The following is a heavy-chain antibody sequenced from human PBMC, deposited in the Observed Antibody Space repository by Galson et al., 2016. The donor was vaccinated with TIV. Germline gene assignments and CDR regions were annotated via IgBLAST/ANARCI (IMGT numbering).Heavy chain of an antibody. D-gene: IGHD3-10*01. CDR2: LYDSGN. CDR1: GGSVSRYY. Sequence: SETLSLTCSVSGGSVSRYYWSWVRQPPGKGLEWIGYLYDSGNIYNPSLQSRVTMPVDTSKNQVSLELRSVTAADTAVYYCARGLNSYWRGEFGYWGQGTLVTVSS. V-gene: IGHV4-59*02. CDR3: ARGLNSYWRGEFGY. J-gene: IGHJ4*02.